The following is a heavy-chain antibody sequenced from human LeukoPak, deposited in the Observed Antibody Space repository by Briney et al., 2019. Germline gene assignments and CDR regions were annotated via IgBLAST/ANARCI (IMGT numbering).Heavy chain of an antibody. Sequence: SETLSLTCTVSGGSISSYYWSWIRQPPGKGLEWIGHIYYSGSTNYNPSLKSRVTISVDTSKNQFSLKLTSVTAADTAVYYCARGGAVRPVDYWGQGTLVTVSS. CDR3: ARGGAVRPVDY. J-gene: IGHJ4*02. V-gene: IGHV4-59*01. CDR1: GGSISSYY. D-gene: IGHD6-6*01. CDR2: IYYSGST.